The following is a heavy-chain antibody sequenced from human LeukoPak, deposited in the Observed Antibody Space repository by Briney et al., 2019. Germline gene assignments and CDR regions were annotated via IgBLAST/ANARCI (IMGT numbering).Heavy chain of an antibody. CDR1: GGTFSSYA. CDR2: IIPILGIA. Sequence: SVKVSCKASGGTFSSYAISWVRQAPGQGLEWMGRIIPILGIANYAQKFQGRVTITADKSTSTAYMELSSLRSGDTAVYYGASIYGSGRYYSGSWFDPWGQGTLVTVSS. CDR3: ASIYGSGRYYSGSWFDP. J-gene: IGHJ5*02. V-gene: IGHV1-69*04. D-gene: IGHD3-10*01.